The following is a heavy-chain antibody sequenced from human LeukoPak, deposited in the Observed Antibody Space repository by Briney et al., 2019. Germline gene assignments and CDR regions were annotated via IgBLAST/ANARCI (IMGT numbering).Heavy chain of an antibody. CDR2: IYYSGST. CDR1: GGSISSHY. CDR3: ARQTMVATFDY. V-gene: IGHV4-59*08. Sequence: PSETLSLTCTVSGGSISSHYWSWIRQPPGKGLEWIGYIYYSGSTNYNPSLKSRVTISVDTSKNQFSLKLSSVTAADTAVYYCARQTMVATFDYWGQGTLVTVSS. D-gene: IGHD5-12*01. J-gene: IGHJ4*01.